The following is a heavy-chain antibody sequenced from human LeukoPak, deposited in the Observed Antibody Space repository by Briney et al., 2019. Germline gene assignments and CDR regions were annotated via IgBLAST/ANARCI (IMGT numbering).Heavy chain of an antibody. V-gene: IGHV4-31*03. D-gene: IGHD5-18*01. Sequence: SETLSLTCTVSGGSISSGGYYWSWIRQHPGKGLEWIGYIYYSGSTYYNPSLKSRVTISVDTSKNQFSLKLSSVTDADTAVYYCARVGSYGYRYYFDYWGQGTLVTVSS. CDR1: GGSISSGGYY. CDR3: ARVGSYGYRYYFDY. J-gene: IGHJ4*02. CDR2: IYYSGST.